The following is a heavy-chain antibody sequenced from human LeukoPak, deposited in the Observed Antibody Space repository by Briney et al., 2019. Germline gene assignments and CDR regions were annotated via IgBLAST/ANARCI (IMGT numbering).Heavy chain of an antibody. CDR3: ARSDHSLHSSGYYRYYYYYMDV. CDR1: GGSISIGGYY. J-gene: IGHJ6*03. Sequence: PSETLSLTCTVSGGSISIGGYYWSWIRQHPGKGLEWIGYIYYSGSTYYNPSLKSRVTISVDTSKNQFSLKLSSVTAADTAMYYCARSDHSLHSSGYYRYYYYYMDVWGKGTTVTVSS. V-gene: IGHV4-31*03. CDR2: IYYSGST. D-gene: IGHD3-22*01.